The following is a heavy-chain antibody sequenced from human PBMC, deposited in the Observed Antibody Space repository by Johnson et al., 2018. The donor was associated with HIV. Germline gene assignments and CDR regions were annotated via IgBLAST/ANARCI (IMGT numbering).Heavy chain of an antibody. CDR3: ARDGGGLDHDAFDI. CDR1: RFTFATYW. CDR2: MSYDGSHK. D-gene: IGHD3/OR15-3a*01. V-gene: IGHV3-30*14. J-gene: IGHJ3*02. Sequence: QVQLVESGGGLVQPGGSLRLSCTASRFTFATYWMSWVRQAPGKGLEWVTVMSYDGSHKYSGDSVKGRFTISRDNSKNTLDLQMNSLRAEDTAVYYCARDGGGLDHDAFDIWGQGTMVTVS.